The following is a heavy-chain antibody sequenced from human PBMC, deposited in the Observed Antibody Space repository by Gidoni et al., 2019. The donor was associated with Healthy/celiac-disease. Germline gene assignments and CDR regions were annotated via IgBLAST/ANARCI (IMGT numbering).Heavy chain of an antibody. Sequence: EVQLLESGGGLVQPGGSLRLSCAASGFTFSSYAMSWVRQAPGNGLGWVSAISGSGGSTYYADSVKGRFTISRDNSKNTLYLQMNSLRAEDTAVYYCAKVTMVRGVPTNYYYYGMDVWGQGTTVTVSS. CDR2: ISGSGGST. V-gene: IGHV3-23*01. J-gene: IGHJ6*02. CDR1: GFTFSSYA. CDR3: AKVTMVRGVPTNYYYYGMDV. D-gene: IGHD3-10*01.